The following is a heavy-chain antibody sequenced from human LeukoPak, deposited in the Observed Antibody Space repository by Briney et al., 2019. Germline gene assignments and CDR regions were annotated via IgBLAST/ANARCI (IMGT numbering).Heavy chain of an antibody. CDR2: ISYDGSNK. CDR1: EFTFSSYA. J-gene: IGHJ5*02. CDR3: ARDPEPYYYDSSGYYEGPNWFDP. Sequence: GGSLRLSCAASEFTFSSYAMHWVRQAPGKGLEWVAVISYDGSNKYYADSVKGRFTISRDNSKNTLYLQMNSLRAEDTAVYYCARDPEPYYYDSSGYYEGPNWFDPWGQGTLVTVSS. D-gene: IGHD3-22*01. V-gene: IGHV3-30-3*01.